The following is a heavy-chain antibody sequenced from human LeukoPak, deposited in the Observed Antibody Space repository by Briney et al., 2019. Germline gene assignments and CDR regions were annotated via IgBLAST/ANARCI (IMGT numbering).Heavy chain of an antibody. CDR2: ISSSSSTI. Sequence: PGGSLRLSCAASGFTFSSYEMNWVRQAPGKGLEWVSYISSSSSTIYYADSVKGRFTISRDNAKNSLYLQMNSLRAEDTAVYYCARVIGEWELLGIDYWGQGTLVTVSS. CDR3: ARVIGEWELLGIDY. J-gene: IGHJ4*02. V-gene: IGHV3-48*03. D-gene: IGHD1-26*01. CDR1: GFTFSSYE.